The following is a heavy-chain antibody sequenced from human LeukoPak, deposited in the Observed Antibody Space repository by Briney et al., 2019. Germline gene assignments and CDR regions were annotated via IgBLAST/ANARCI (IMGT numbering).Heavy chain of an antibody. J-gene: IGHJ4*02. CDR1: GHSLSIHSST. V-gene: IGHV6-1*01. CDR2: TYYRSAWYT. CDR3: ARGIPVAGFDY. Sequence: RSQTLSLTCDICGHSLSIHSSTGHGNAQSLARALEWLGRTYYRSAWYTDYAVSVQSRITIKPDTSTNQFSLQLYSLTPEDTAVYYCARGIPVAGFDYWGQGTLVTVSS. D-gene: IGHD6-19*01.